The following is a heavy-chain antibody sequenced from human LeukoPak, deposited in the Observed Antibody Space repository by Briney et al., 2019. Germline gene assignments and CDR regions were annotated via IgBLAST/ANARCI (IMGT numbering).Heavy chain of an antibody. CDR3: AGLTYYYDGSGYHLDY. V-gene: IGHV4-39*01. CDR2: IYYSGST. D-gene: IGHD3-22*01. CDR1: GGSISSSSYY. J-gene: IGHJ4*02. Sequence: SETLSLTCTVSGGSISSSSYYWGWIRQPPGKGLEWIGSIYYSGSTYYNPSLKSRVTISVDTSKNQFSLKLSSVTAADTAVYYCAGLTYYYDGSGYHLDYWGQGTLVTVSS.